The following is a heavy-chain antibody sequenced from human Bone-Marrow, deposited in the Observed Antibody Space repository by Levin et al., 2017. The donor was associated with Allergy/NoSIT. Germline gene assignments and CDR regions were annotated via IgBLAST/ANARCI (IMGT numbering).Heavy chain of an antibody. Sequence: GGSLRLSCAASGFTFTSFWMTWVRQAPGKGLEWVANIKQDGSETYYVDSVKGRFTISRDNAKNSVYLQMNSLRVDDTAVYYWARDEGWGYHYGMDVWGQGTTVTVSS. D-gene: IGHD3-16*02. CDR3: ARDEGWGYHYGMDV. CDR2: IKQDGSET. CDR1: GFTFTSFW. V-gene: IGHV3-7*01. J-gene: IGHJ6*02.